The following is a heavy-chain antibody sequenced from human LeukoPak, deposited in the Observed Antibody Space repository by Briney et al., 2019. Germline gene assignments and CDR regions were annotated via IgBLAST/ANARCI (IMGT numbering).Heavy chain of an antibody. CDR2: IYYSGST. D-gene: IGHD3-22*01. J-gene: IGHJ4*02. CDR1: GGSISSYY. CDR3: ARELYYDSSAGGSFDY. Sequence: PSETLSLTCAVYGGSISSYYWSWIRQPPGKGLEWIGYIYYSGSTNYNPSLKGRVTVSVDTSKNQFSLKLSSVTAADTAVYYCARELYYDSSAGGSFDYWGQGTLVTVSS. V-gene: IGHV4-59*01.